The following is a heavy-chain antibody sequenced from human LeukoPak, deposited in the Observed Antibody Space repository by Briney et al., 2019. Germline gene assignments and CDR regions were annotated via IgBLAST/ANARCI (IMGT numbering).Heavy chain of an antibody. CDR3: ARDGEYCSSTSRYTAIAVAGTSHPNY. J-gene: IGHJ4*02. Sequence: GGSLRLSCAASGFTFSSYAMHWVRQAPGKGLEWVAVISYDGSNKYYADSVKGRFTISRDNSKNTLYLQMNSLRAEDTAVYYCARDGEYCSSTSRYTAIAVAGTSHPNYWGQGTLVTVSS. D-gene: IGHD2-2*02. V-gene: IGHV3-30*04. CDR1: GFTFSSYA. CDR2: ISYDGSNK.